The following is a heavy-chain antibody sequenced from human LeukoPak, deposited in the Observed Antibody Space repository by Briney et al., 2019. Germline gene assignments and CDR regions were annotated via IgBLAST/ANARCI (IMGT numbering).Heavy chain of an antibody. CDR3: ARLIAVAGTNTDY. Sequence: PSETLSLTCTVSGGSISTYYWSWIRQPPGKGLEWIGYIYYSGSTNYNPSLKSRVTISVDTSKNQFSLKLSSVTAADTAVYYCARLIAVAGTNTDYWGQGTLVTVSS. V-gene: IGHV4-59*12. D-gene: IGHD6-19*01. CDR1: GGSISTYY. CDR2: IYYSGST. J-gene: IGHJ4*02.